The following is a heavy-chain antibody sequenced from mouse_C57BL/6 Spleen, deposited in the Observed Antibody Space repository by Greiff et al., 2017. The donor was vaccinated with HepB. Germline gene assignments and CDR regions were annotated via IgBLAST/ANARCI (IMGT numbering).Heavy chain of an antibody. CDR2: INPSTGGT. V-gene: IGHV1-42*01. CDR1: GYSFTGYY. Sequence: EVQLQQSGPELVKPGASVKISCKASGYSFTGYYMNWVKQSPEKSLEWIGGINPSTGGTTYNQKFKAKATLTVDKSSSTAYMQLKSLTSEDSAVYYWASPQYYGSSNYFAYWGQGTTLTVSS. D-gene: IGHD1-1*01. J-gene: IGHJ2*01. CDR3: ASPQYYGSSNYFAY.